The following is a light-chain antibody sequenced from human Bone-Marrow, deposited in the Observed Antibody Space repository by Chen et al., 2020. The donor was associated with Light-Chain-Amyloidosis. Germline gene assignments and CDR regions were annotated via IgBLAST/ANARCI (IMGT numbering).Light chain of an antibody. CDR3: QQRSNWPLT. CDR2: DVS. Sequence: EIVLTHYLAILSFSRGERATLSCRAIQTVGGYLAWYQQKPGQVPRLLIYDVSIRVTGIPARFSGSGSGTDCTLTISSLEPEDFAVYYCQQRSNWPLTFGGGTKVEIK. J-gene: IGKJ4*01. V-gene: IGKV3-11*01. CDR1: QTVGGY.